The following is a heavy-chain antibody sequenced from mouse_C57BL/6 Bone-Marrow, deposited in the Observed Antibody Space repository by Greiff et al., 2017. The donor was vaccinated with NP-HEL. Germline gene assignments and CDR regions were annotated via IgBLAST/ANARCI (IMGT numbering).Heavy chain of an antibody. CDR3: ARLEGGITTADY. J-gene: IGHJ2*01. CDR2: INPNYGTT. CDR1: GYSFTDYN. V-gene: IGHV1-39*01. Sequence: VQLKQSGPELVKPGASVKISCKASGYSFTDYNMNWVKQSHGKSLEWIGVINPNYGTTSYNQKFKGKAPLTVDQSSSTAYMQLNRLTSEDSAVYYWARLEGGITTADYWGQGTTLTVSS. D-gene: IGHD1-2*01.